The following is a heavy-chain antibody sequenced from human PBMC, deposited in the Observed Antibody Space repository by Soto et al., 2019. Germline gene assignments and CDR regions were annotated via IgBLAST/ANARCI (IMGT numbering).Heavy chain of an antibody. CDR2: IYWDDDK. Sequence: QITLKESGPTLVKPTTTLTLTCTLSGFSLSTSGVGVAWIRQPPGKALEWLALIYWDDDKRYSPSLKSRLTITKDTSKNQVVLTMTKMDPVDTATYYCAHGTEKFDPWGQGTLVTVSS. V-gene: IGHV2-5*02. J-gene: IGHJ5*02. CDR1: GFSLSTSGVG. CDR3: AHGTEKFDP.